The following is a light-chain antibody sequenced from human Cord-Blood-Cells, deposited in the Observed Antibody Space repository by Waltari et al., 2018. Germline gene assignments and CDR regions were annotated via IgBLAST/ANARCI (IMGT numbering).Light chain of an antibody. CDR1: QRVSSY. CDR3: QQRSNWGIT. J-gene: IGKJ5*01. V-gene: IGKV3-11*01. CDR2: AAS. Sequence: EIVLTQSPATLSLSPGERATLSCRASQRVSSYLAWYQQQPGQAPRLLIYAASSRATGIPAGFSGSGSGTDFTLTISGLEPEDFAVYYCQQRSNWGITFGQGTRLEIK.